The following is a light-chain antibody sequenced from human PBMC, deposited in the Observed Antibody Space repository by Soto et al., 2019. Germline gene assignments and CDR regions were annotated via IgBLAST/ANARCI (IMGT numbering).Light chain of an antibody. CDR1: QSVGDIY. CDR2: GAS. CDR3: QQYNNWPWT. V-gene: IGKV3-15*01. Sequence: EFVLTQSPGTLSLSPGDRATFSCRATQSVGDIYLAWYQQKPGQAPRLLIHGASTRATGFPARFSGSGSGTDFTLTISSLQSEDFAVYYCQQYNNWPWTFGQGTKVEIK. J-gene: IGKJ1*01.